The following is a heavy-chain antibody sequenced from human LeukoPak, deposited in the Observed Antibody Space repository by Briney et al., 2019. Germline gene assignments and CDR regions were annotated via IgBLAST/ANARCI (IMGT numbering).Heavy chain of an antibody. V-gene: IGHV1-18*01. CDR1: GYTFTNYG. D-gene: IGHD5-12*01. CDR3: AKSGYDLPYFDY. J-gene: IGHJ4*02. CDR2: ISAYNGNT. Sequence: ASVKVSCKASGYTFTNYGISWVRQAPGQGLEWMGWISAYNGNTNYAQKLQGRVTMTTDTSTSTAYMELRSLRSDDTAVYYCAKSGYDLPYFDYWGQGTLVTVSS.